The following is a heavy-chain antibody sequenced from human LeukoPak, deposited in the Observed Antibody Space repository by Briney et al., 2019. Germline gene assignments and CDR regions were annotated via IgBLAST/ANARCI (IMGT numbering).Heavy chain of an antibody. D-gene: IGHD1-14*01. CDR3: ARRKDYLDY. Sequence: SETLSLTCAVYGGSFSGYDWSWIRQPPGKGLEWIGEINHSGSTNYNPSLKSRVTISVDTSKNQFSLKLSSVTAADTAVYYCARRKDYLDYWGQGTLVTVSS. V-gene: IGHV4-34*01. CDR1: GGSFSGYD. CDR2: INHSGST. J-gene: IGHJ4*02.